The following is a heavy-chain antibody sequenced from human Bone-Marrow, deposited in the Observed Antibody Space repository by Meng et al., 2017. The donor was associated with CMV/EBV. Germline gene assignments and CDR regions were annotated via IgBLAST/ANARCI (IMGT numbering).Heavy chain of an antibody. D-gene: IGHD2-2*03. CDR1: GGTFSSYA. CDR2: IIPIFGTA. V-gene: IGHV1-69*05. CDR3: ARDLDIVVAPAAEADY. Sequence: SVKVSCKASGGTFSSYAISWVRQAPGQGLEWMGGIIPIFGTANYAQKFQGRVTMTRDTSTNTIYMELSSLRSEDTAIYYCARDLDIVVAPAAEADYWGQGTLVTASS. J-gene: IGHJ4*02.